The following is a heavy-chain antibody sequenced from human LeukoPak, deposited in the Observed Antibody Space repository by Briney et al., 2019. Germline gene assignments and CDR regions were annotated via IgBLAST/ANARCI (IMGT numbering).Heavy chain of an antibody. V-gene: IGHV4-30-4*01. CDR3: ARDTTYYYDSSGAYGMDV. CDR1: GGSISSGDCY. Sequence: SETLSLTCTVSGGSISSGDCYWSWIRQPPGKGLEWIGYIYYSGSTYYNPSLKSRVTISVDTSKNQFSLKLSSVTAADTAVYYCARDTTYYYDSSGAYGMDVWGQGTTVTVSS. J-gene: IGHJ6*02. D-gene: IGHD3-22*01. CDR2: IYYSGST.